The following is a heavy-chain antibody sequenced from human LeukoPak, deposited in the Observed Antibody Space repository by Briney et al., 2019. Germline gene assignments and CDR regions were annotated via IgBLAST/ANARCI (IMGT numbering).Heavy chain of an antibody. CDR2: ISGSGGST. J-gene: IGHJ4*02. Sequence: GGSLRLSCTASGFTFGDYVMSWVRQAPGKGLEWVSAISGSGGSTYYADSVKGRFTTSRDNSKNTLSLQMNTLRAEDTAVYYCAKDGGYSGSYWRPFDYWGQGTLVTVSS. CDR1: GFTFGDYV. D-gene: IGHD1-26*01. V-gene: IGHV3-23*01. CDR3: AKDGGYSGSYWRPFDY.